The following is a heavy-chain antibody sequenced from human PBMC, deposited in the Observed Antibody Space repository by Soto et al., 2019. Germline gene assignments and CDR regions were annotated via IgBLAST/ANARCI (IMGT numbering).Heavy chain of an antibody. CDR3: ATWLLREHAFDI. CDR2: LYIADGT. Sequence: DVQVVESGGGLIQPGGSLRLSCAASGFTVNGKKYITWVRQAPGKGLEWVSALYIADGTFYADSVKGRFTVSIASSKNTVYLQMNNLSPEDTAVYYCATWLLREHAFDIWGLGTMVTVSS. J-gene: IGHJ3*02. D-gene: IGHD2-15*01. V-gene: IGHV3-53*01. CDR1: GFTVNGKKY.